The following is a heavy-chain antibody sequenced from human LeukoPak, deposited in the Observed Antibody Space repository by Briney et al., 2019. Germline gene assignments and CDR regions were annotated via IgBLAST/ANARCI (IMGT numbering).Heavy chain of an antibody. CDR3: ARRGGSYYQGYYYYYYMDV. Sequence: SETLSLTCAVYGGSFSGYYWSWIRQPPGKGLEWIGEINHSGSTNYNPSLKSRVTISVDTSKNQFSLKLSSVTAADTAVYYCARRGGSYYQGYYYYYYMDVWGKGTTVTISS. D-gene: IGHD1-26*01. V-gene: IGHV4-34*01. CDR2: INHSGST. J-gene: IGHJ6*03. CDR1: GGSFSGYY.